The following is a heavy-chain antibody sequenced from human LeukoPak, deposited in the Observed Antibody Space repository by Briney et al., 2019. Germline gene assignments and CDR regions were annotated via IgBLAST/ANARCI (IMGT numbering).Heavy chain of an antibody. CDR1: GFTFSIYW. CDR2: CDSDGSGT. V-gene: IGHV3-74*01. D-gene: IGHD3-16*01. J-gene: IGHJ3*02. Sequence: GGSLRLSCAASGFTFSIYWMYWVRHAPGKGLMWVSRCDSDGSGTTYVDSVKGRFTVSRDNAKSTLYLQMSSLRAEDMAVYYCATSSVWGGAFNIWGQGTMVTVSS. CDR3: ATSSVWGGAFNI.